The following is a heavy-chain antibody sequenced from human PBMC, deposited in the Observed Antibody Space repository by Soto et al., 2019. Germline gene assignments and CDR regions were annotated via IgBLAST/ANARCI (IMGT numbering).Heavy chain of an antibody. J-gene: IGHJ6*02. CDR3: AREGAAAGYYYYYGMDV. CDR1: GGSISSYY. Sequence: SETLSLTCTVSGGSISSYYWSWIRQPAGKGLEWIGRIYTSGSTNYNPSLKSRVTMSVDTSKNQFSLKLSSVTAADTAVYYCAREGAAAGYYYYYGMDVWGQGTTVTVSS. CDR2: IYTSGST. D-gene: IGHD6-13*01. V-gene: IGHV4-4*07.